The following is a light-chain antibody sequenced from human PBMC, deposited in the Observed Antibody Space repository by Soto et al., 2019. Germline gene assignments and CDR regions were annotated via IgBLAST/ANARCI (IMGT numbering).Light chain of an antibody. V-gene: IGKV3-20*01. J-gene: IGKJ2*01. Sequence: EIVLTQSPGTLSLSPGERATLSCRASQSVSSSYLAWYQQKPGQAHRLLIYGASSRATGIPDRFSGSGSGTDFTLTISRLEPEDFAVYYCQPYGSSLLYTFGQGTKLEIK. CDR2: GAS. CDR3: QPYGSSLLYT. CDR1: QSVSSSY.